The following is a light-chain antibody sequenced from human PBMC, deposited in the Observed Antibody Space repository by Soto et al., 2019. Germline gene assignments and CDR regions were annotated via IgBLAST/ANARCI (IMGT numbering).Light chain of an antibody. V-gene: IGLV1-44*01. J-gene: IGLJ1*01. CDR3: AAWDDSLNAYV. Sequence: QPVLTQPPSASGTPGQRVTISCSGGDSNIGPNTVTCYRQVPGTAPKLPIHNNDQRPSGVPDRISGSKSGTSASLAISGLHSDDEADYYCAAWDDSLNAYVFGIGTKMTVL. CDR1: DSNIGPNT. CDR2: NND.